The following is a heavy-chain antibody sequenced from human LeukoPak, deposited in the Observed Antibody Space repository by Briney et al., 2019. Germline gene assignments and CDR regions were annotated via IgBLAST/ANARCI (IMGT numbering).Heavy chain of an antibody. D-gene: IGHD4-17*01. CDR2: LSGSGGDT. J-gene: IGHJ4*02. Sequence: GSLRLSCATSGFTFNSYAMSWVRQAPGKGLEWVSGLSGSGGDTDYADSVKGRFTISRDNSRNTLYLQMNSLRSEDTAVYYCAKDAMATVTYFDYWGQGSLVTVSS. CDR1: GFTFNSYA. V-gene: IGHV3-23*01. CDR3: AKDAMATVTYFDY.